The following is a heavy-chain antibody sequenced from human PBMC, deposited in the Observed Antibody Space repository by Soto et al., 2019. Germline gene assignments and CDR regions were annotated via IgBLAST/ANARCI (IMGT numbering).Heavy chain of an antibody. J-gene: IGHJ5*02. V-gene: IGHV1-8*01. CDR3: ARGLLVSKLRFLDRGGWFDP. CDR2: MNPNSGNT. CDR1: GYTFTSYD. Sequence: QVQLVQSGAEVKKPGASVKVSCKASGYTFTSYDINWVRQATGQGLEWMGWMNPNSGNTGYAQKFQGRVTMTRNTSISTAYMELSSLRSEDTAVYYCARGLLVSKLRFLDRGGWFDPWGQGTLVTVSS. D-gene: IGHD3-3*01.